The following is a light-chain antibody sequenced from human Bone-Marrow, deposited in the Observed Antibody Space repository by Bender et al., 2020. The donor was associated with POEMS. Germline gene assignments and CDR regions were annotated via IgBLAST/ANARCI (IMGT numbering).Light chain of an antibody. CDR3: CSYTSTYTWV. CDR1: SSNIGTNP. Sequence: QSVLTQPPSASGTPGQRVTISCSGSSSNIGTNPVNWYQQLPGTAPKLLIYINNQRPSGVPDRFSGSKSGNTASLTISGLRAEDEAAYYCCSYTSTYTWVFGGGTKLTVL. V-gene: IGLV1-44*01. J-gene: IGLJ3*02. CDR2: INN.